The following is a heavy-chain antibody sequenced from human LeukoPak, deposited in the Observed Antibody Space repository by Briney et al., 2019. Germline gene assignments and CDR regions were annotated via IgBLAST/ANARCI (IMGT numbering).Heavy chain of an antibody. Sequence: GGSLRLSCAASGFTFSSYGMHWVRQAPGKGLEWVAVISYDGSNKYYADSVKGRFTISRDNAKNSLYLQMNSLRAEDTAVYYCARVATMVRVPLDALDIWGQGTMVSVSS. D-gene: IGHD3-10*01. J-gene: IGHJ3*02. CDR1: GFTFSSYG. V-gene: IGHV3-30*03. CDR2: ISYDGSNK. CDR3: ARVATMVRVPLDALDI.